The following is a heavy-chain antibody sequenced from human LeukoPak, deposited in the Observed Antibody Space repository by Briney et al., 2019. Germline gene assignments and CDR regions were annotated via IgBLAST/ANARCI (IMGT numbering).Heavy chain of an antibody. Sequence: GASVKVSCKASGSTFTSYDINWVRQAPGQGLEWMGWINPNSGGTNYSQKFPGRVTMTRDTSISTAYMELSRLRSDDTAVYYCASHYYDFWSGARQNNWFDPWGQGTLVTVSS. J-gene: IGHJ5*02. CDR2: INPNSGGT. V-gene: IGHV1-2*02. CDR3: ASHYYDFWSGARQNNWFDP. D-gene: IGHD3-3*01. CDR1: GSTFTSYD.